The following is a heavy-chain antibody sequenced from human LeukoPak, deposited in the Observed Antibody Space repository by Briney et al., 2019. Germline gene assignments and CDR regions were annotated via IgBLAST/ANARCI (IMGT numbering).Heavy chain of an antibody. CDR1: GFTFSSYG. J-gene: IGHJ4*02. Sequence: GGSRRLSCVGSGFTFSSYGMHWVRQAAGKGLEWVAFIRHDGSNEYYADSVKGRFTVSRDNSKNTLFLQMNSLRVEEMAVYYCAKEVHPYDSGTYYFDYWGRGTLVTVSS. D-gene: IGHD3-10*01. CDR2: IRHDGSNE. CDR3: AKEVHPYDSGTYYFDY. V-gene: IGHV3-30*02.